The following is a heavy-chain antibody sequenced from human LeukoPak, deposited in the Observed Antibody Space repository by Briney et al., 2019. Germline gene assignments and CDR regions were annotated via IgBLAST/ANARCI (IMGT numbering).Heavy chain of an antibody. CDR3: ARSNIYAGGAFEI. Sequence: ASVKVSCKASGYTFTSYGISWVRQAPGQGLEWMGWISAYNGNTNYAQKLQGRVTMTTDTSTSTAYMELRSWKSADTAVYYCARSNIYAGGAFEIWGQGKMVTVFS. J-gene: IGHJ3*02. D-gene: IGHD2/OR15-2a*01. CDR2: ISAYNGNT. CDR1: GYTFTSYG. V-gene: IGHV1-18*01.